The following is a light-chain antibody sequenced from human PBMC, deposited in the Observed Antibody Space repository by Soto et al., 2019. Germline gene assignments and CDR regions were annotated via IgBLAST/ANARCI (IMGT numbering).Light chain of an antibody. CDR3: QQRSDWRFT. CDR2: DAS. Sequence: EIVLTQSPATLSLSPGERATLSCRASQSVSSYLAWYQQKPGQAPRLLIYDASNRATGVPARFSGSGSGTGFTLTISSLESEDFAVYYCQQRSDWRFTFGPGTKVDIK. V-gene: IGKV3-11*01. CDR1: QSVSSY. J-gene: IGKJ3*01.